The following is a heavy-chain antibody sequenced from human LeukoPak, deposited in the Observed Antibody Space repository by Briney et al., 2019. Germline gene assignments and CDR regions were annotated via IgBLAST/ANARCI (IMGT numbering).Heavy chain of an antibody. CDR2: INPNSGGT. V-gene: IGHV1-2*02. D-gene: IGHD3-9*01. Sequence: ASVKVSCKASGYTFTGCYMHWVRQAPGQGLEWMGWINPNSGGTNYAQKFQGRVTMTRDTSISTAYMELSRLRSDDTAVYYCARVNYDILTGYRQDYYMDVWGKGTTVTISS. J-gene: IGHJ6*03. CDR3: ARVNYDILTGYRQDYYMDV. CDR1: GYTFTGCY.